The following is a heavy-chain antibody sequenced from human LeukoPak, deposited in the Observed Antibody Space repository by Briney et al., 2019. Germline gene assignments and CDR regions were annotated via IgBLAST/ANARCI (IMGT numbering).Heavy chain of an antibody. CDR2: INQDGSEK. V-gene: IGHV3-7*01. J-gene: IGHJ4*02. CDR3: ARDSAGNDH. CDR1: GFTFSTYW. Sequence: PGGSLRLSCAASGFTFSTYWMSWVRQAPGKGLEWVANINQDGSEKYYVESMKGRFTISRDKAKNSLYLQMNSLRAEDTAMYYCARDSAGNDHWGQGTLVTVSS. D-gene: IGHD6-13*01.